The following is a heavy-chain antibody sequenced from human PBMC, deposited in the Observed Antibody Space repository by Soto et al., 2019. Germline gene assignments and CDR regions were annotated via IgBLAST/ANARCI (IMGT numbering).Heavy chain of an antibody. D-gene: IGHD2-15*01. CDR2: IKDDGSEK. CDR1: GFTFSGYW. J-gene: IGHJ4*02. CDR3: ARDGYCSGGRCYRRNDY. Sequence: EVQLVESGGGLVQCGGSHRLSCADSGFTFSGYWMTWARQAPGKGLEWVAQIKDDGSEKFYVDSVKGRFTISRDNADNLLYFQMNSLRAEDTAVYFCARDGYCSGGRCYRRNDYWGQGTLVIVSS. V-gene: IGHV3-7*01.